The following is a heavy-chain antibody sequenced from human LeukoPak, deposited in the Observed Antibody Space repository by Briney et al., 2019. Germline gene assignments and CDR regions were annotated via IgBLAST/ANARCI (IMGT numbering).Heavy chain of an antibody. CDR2: SSGSGGST. V-gene: IGHV3-23*01. Sequence: GGSLRLSCAASGFTFSSYAMSWVRQAPGKGLEWVSASSGSGGSTYYADSVKGRFTISRDNSKNTLYLQMNSLRAEDTAVYYCAKELGITIFGVVMNYGMDVWGQGTTVTVSS. J-gene: IGHJ6*02. CDR3: AKELGITIFGVVMNYGMDV. D-gene: IGHD3-3*01. CDR1: GFTFSSYA.